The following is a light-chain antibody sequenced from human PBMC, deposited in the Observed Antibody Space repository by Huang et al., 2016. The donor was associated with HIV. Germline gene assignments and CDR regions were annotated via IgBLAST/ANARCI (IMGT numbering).Light chain of an antibody. Sequence: DIVMTQSPLSLSVTPGEPASISCRSSQSLLHRNGKNYLDWYLQKPGPSPQLLIYVASSRASGIPDRFNGSGSGTDFTLKISRVEAEDVGVYYCMQALQTPLTFGGGTKVEVK. V-gene: IGKV2-28*01. CDR1: QSLLHRNGKNY. CDR3: MQALQTPLT. J-gene: IGKJ4*01. CDR2: VAS.